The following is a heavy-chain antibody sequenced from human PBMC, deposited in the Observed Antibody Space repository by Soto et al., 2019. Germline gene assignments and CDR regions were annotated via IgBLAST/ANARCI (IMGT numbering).Heavy chain of an antibody. CDR2: ISSSSSYI. J-gene: IGHJ4*02. CDR1: GFTFSSYS. Sequence: GGSLRLSCAASGFTFSSYSMNWVRQAPGKGLEWVSSISSSSSYIYYADSVKGRFTISRDNAKNSLYLQMNSLRAEDTAVYYCARDKGLYSPEYYFDYWGQGTLVTVSS. D-gene: IGHD6-13*01. V-gene: IGHV3-21*01. CDR3: ARDKGLYSPEYYFDY.